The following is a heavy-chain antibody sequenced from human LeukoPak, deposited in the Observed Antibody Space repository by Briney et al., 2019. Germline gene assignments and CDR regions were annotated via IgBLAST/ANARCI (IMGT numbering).Heavy chain of an antibody. CDR1: GFIFSSYG. J-gene: IGHJ4*02. CDR2: IRYDGSNE. V-gene: IGHV3-30*02. Sequence: GGSLRLSCAASGFIFSSYGMHWVRQAPGKGLEWVAFIRYDGSNEYYADSVKGRFTISRDDSKNTLYLQMNSLRAEDTAVYYCAAYYYDTSGYTDYWGQGALVTVSS. CDR3: AAYYYDTSGYTDY. D-gene: IGHD3-22*01.